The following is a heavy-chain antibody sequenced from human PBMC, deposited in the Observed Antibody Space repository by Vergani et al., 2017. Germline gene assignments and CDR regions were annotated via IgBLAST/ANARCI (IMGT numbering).Heavy chain of an antibody. Sequence: QVQLQESGPGLVKPSETLSLTCTVSGGSISSYYWRWILQPPGKGLEWIGDIYYCGSTNYNPSLKRRVARSVDTSKNQFSLKLISVTAADTAVDYCARGPMVRGAIRFDPWGQGTLVTVSS. J-gene: IGHJ5*02. D-gene: IGHD3-10*01. CDR3: ARGPMVRGAIRFDP. CDR1: GGSISSYY. V-gene: IGHV4-59*01. CDR2: IYYCGST.